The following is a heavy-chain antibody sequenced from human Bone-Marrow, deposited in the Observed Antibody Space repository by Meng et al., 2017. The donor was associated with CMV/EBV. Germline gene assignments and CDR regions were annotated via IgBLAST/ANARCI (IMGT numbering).Heavy chain of an antibody. CDR2: IYYSGST. V-gene: IGHV4-39*01. J-gene: IGHJ6*02. D-gene: IGHD3-3*01. CDR3: ASLRFLEWLLKVSYYGMDV. Sequence: GSLRLSCTVSGGPISSSSYYWGWIRQPPGKGLEWIGSIYYSGSTYYNPSLKSRVTISVDTSKNQFSLKLSSVTAADTAVYYCASLRFLEWLLKVSYYGMDVWGQGTTVTVSS. CDR1: GGPISSSSYY.